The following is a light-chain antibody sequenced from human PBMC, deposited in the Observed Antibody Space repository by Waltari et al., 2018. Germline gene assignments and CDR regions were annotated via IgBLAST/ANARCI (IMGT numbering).Light chain of an antibody. CDR2: GAS. V-gene: IGKV3-20*01. CDR1: QTVSTNY. Sequence: EIVLTQSPGTLSLSPGERATLSCRATQTVSTNYLAWYQQKPGQAPRLRIQGASNRATGIPDRFSGSGSGTDFTLTISRLEPEDCGVYYCQQYENSPLTFGGGTTVEIK. J-gene: IGKJ4*01. CDR3: QQYENSPLT.